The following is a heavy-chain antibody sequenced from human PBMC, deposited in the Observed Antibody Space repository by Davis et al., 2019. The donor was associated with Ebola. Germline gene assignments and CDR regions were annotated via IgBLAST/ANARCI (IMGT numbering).Heavy chain of an antibody. CDR2: ISYDGSNK. CDR1: GFTFSSYA. V-gene: IGHV3-30-3*01. D-gene: IGHD5-24*01. Sequence: GESLKISCAASGFTFSSYAMHWVRQAPGKGLEWVAVISYDGSNKYYADSVKGRFTISRDNSKNTLYLQMNSLRAEDTAVYYCAKGLEMATIMWGCGYWGQGTLVTVSS. CDR3: AKGLEMATIMWGCGY. J-gene: IGHJ4*02.